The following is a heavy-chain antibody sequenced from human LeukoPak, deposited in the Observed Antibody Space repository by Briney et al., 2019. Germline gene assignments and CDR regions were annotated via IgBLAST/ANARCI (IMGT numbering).Heavy chain of an antibody. Sequence: SETLSLTCTVSGGSISSYYWSWIRQPPGKGLEWIGYIYYSGSTNCNPSLKSRVTISVDTSKNQFSLKLSSVTAADTAVYYCAGGGSWELPNFDYWGQGTLVTVSS. CDR3: AGGGSWELPNFDY. CDR1: GGSISSYY. D-gene: IGHD1-26*01. J-gene: IGHJ4*02. CDR2: IYYSGST. V-gene: IGHV4-59*01.